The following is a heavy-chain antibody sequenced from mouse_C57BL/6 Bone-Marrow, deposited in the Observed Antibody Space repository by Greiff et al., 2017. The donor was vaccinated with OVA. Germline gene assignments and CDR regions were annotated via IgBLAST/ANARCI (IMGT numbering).Heavy chain of an antibody. CDR3: ARGGYYYGSPWYFDD. CDR1: GYTFTSYT. CDR2: INPSSGYT. V-gene: IGHV1-4*01. D-gene: IGHD1-1*01. Sequence: QVQLQQSGAELARPGASVKMSCKASGYTFTSYTMHWVKQRPGQGLEWIGYINPSSGYTTYNQKFKDKATLTADKSSSTAYMQLSSLTSEDSAVYYCARGGYYYGSPWYFDDWGQGTTLTVSS. J-gene: IGHJ2*01.